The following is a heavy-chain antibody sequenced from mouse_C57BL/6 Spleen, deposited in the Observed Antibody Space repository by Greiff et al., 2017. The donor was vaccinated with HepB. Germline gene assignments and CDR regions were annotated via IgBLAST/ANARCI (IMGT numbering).Heavy chain of an antibody. CDR3: ARDAWRGLRRGFAY. Sequence: EVQLQQSGPELVKPGASVKISCKASGYSFTGYYMNWVKQSPEKSLEWIGEINPSTGGTTYNQKFKAKATLTVDKSSSTAYMQLKSLTSEDSAVYYCARDAWRGLRRGFAYWGQGTLVTVAA. CDR2: INPSTGGT. V-gene: IGHV1-42*01. D-gene: IGHD2-4*01. CDR1: GYSFTGYY. J-gene: IGHJ3*01.